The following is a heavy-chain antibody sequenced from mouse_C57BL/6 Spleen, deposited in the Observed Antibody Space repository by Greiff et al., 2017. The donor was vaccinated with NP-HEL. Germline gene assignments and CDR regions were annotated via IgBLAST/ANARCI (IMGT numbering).Heavy chain of an antibody. V-gene: IGHV1-82*01. CDR2: IYPGDGDT. D-gene: IGHD1-1*01. J-gene: IGHJ2*01. Sequence: VQLQQSGPELVKPGASVKISCKASGYAFSSSWMNWVKQRPGKGLEWIGRIYPGDGDTNYNGKFQGKATLTADKSSSTAYMQLSSLTSEDSAVYCCARSNYYSSSPYYFDYWGQGTTLTVSS. CDR1: GYAFSSSW. CDR3: ARSNYYSSSPYYFDY.